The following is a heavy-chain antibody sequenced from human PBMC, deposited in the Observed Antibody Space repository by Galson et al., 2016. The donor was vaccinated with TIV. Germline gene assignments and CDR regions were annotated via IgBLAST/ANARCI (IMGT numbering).Heavy chain of an antibody. CDR2: LIPIFGSP. J-gene: IGHJ5*02. CDR3: ARDSGGDIGSGTYSWFDP. V-gene: IGHV1-69*05. D-gene: IGHD3-10*01. Sequence: GPECLGSLIPIFGSPNYAQRFQGRVTITTDESTTTSYMELNSLKSQDTAVYYCARDSGGDIGSGTYSWFDPWGQGTLVTVSS.